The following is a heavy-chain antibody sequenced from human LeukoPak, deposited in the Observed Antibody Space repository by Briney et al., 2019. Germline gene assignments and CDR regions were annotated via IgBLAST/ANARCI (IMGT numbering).Heavy chain of an antibody. CDR2: ISYDGSNK. CDR3: ARDRPPTFGVVINDAFDI. V-gene: IGHV3-30-3*01. J-gene: IGHJ3*02. CDR1: GFTFSSYA. D-gene: IGHD3-3*01. Sequence: PGGSLRLSCAASGFTFSSYAMHWVRQAPGKGLEWVAVISYDGSNKYYADSVKGRFTISRDNSKNTLYLQMNSLRAEDTAVYYCARDRPPTFGVVINDAFDIWGQGTMVTVSS.